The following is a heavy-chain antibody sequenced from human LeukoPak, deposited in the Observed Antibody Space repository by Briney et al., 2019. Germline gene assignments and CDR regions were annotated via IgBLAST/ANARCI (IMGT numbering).Heavy chain of an antibody. CDR1: GFSFGNHA. J-gene: IGHJ2*01. CDR2: ISWNSGSI. CDR3: AKDIAVAGMTFWYFDL. V-gene: IGHV3-9*01. D-gene: IGHD6-19*01. Sequence: PGRSLRLSCAASGFSFGNHAMHWVRQAPGKGLEWVSGISWNSGSIGYADSVKGRFTISRDNAKNSLYLQMNSLRAEDTALYYCAKDIAVAGMTFWYFDLWGRGTLVTVSS.